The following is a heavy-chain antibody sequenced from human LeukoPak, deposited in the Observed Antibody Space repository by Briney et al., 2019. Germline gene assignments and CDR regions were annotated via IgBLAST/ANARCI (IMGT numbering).Heavy chain of an antibody. V-gene: IGHV4-34*01. D-gene: IGHD3-9*01. CDR2: INHSGST. CDR1: GGPFSTYY. CDR3: ARGLYDVLTTRWPGFDP. J-gene: IGHJ5*02. Sequence: SETLSLTCAVYGGPFSTYYWSWIRQPPGKGLEWIVEINHSGSTNCNPSLKSRVTISVDTSKNQFSLNVISVPAADTAVYYCARGLYDVLTTRWPGFDPGGQGTLVTVS.